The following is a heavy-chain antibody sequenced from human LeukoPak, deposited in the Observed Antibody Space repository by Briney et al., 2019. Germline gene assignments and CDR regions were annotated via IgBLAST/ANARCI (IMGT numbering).Heavy chain of an antibody. J-gene: IGHJ3*01. CDR2: ISAYNGDT. V-gene: IGHV1-18*01. CDR3: ARAGYCGDAGCRGGSAFDV. D-gene: IGHD2-21*01. Sequence: ASVKVSCKTSGYTFSNYDIYWVRQAPGQGLEYMGWISAYNGDTRYAQILQGRFTVTTDTSTSTAYMELRSLTYDDTAVYYCARAGYCGDAGCRGGSAFDVWGQGTMVTVSS. CDR1: GYTFSNYD.